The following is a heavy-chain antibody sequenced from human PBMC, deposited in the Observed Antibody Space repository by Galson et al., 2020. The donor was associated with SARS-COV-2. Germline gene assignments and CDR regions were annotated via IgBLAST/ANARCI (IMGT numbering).Heavy chain of an antibody. J-gene: IGHJ6*02. CDR3: AIGSSSGAYYYYYGVDG. V-gene: IGHV3-23*01. CDR2: ITGSGDRT. CDR1: RSSFSRYA. Sequence: GGSLRLSCAASRSSFSRYAMSWVRQTPGKGLEWVSAITGSGDRTYYSDSVKGRFTISRDNSKNTLYLQMNSLRAEDTAVYYCAIGSSSGAYYYYYGVDGWGEGTTVTVS. D-gene: IGHD6-6*01.